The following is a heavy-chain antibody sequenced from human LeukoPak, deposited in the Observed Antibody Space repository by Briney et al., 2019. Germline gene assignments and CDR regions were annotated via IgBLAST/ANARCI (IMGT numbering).Heavy chain of an antibody. CDR3: ARSKDILTGYCFDY. V-gene: IGHV4-4*07. CDR2: FYTSGST. D-gene: IGHD3-9*01. CDR1: GGSISSYY. J-gene: IGHJ4*02. Sequence: PSETLSLTCTVSGGSISSYYWSWIRQPAGKGLEWIGRFYTSGSTKYNPSLKSRVTMSVDTSKNQFSLKLSSVTAADTAVYYCARSKDILTGYCFDYWGQGTLVTVSS.